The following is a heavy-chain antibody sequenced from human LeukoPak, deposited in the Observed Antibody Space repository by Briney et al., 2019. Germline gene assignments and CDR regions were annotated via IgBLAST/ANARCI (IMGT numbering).Heavy chain of an antibody. Sequence: SVKVSCKASGGTFSSYAISWVRQAPGQGLEWMGGIIHIFGTANYAQKFQGRVTITADKSTSTAYMELSSLRSGDTAVYYCARDTWGVRGVIWGVYYYYGMDVWGKGTTVTVSS. CDR3: ARDTWGVRGVIWGVYYYYGMDV. CDR2: IIHIFGTA. CDR1: GGTFSSYA. D-gene: IGHD3-10*01. V-gene: IGHV1-69*06. J-gene: IGHJ6*04.